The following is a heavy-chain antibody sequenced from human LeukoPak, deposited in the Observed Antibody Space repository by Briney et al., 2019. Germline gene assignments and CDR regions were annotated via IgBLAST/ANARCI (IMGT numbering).Heavy chain of an antibody. CDR2: ISSSSSYI. V-gene: IGHV3-21*01. J-gene: IGHJ6*02. CDR1: GFTFSSYS. CDR3: ARGGYCSSTSCYLDAMDV. D-gene: IGHD2-2*01. Sequence: PGGSLRLSCAASGFTFSSYSMNWVRQAPGKGLEWVSSISSSSSYIYYADSVKGRFTISRDNAKNSLYLQMNSLRGEDTAVYYCARGGYCSSTSCYLDAMDVWGQGTTVTVSS.